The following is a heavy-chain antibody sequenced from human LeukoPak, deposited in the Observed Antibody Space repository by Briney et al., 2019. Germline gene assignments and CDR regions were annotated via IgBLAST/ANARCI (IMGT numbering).Heavy chain of an antibody. CDR2: IIPIFGTA. J-gene: IGHJ4*02. D-gene: IGHD6-13*01. Sequence: SVKVTCKASGGTFSSYAISWVRQAPGQGLEWMGGIIPIFGTANYAQKFQGRVTITTDESTSTAYMELSSLRSEDTAVYYCARVAAAVQYFDYWGQGTLVTVSS. CDR3: ARVAAAVQYFDY. V-gene: IGHV1-69*05. CDR1: GGTFSSYA.